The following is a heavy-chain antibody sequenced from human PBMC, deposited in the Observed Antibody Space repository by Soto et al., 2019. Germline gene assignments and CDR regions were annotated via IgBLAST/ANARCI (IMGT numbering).Heavy chain of an antibody. D-gene: IGHD6-19*01. CDR1: GFTFTSSA. V-gene: IGHV1-58*01. J-gene: IGHJ6*02. CDR2: IVVGSGNT. CDR3: AADRAVGYYSMDV. Sequence: SVKVSCKASGFTFTSSAVQWVRQARGQRLEWIGWIVVGSGNTNYAQKFQERVTITRDMSTSTAYMELSSLRSEDTAVYYCAADRAVGYYSMDVWGQGTTVTVSS.